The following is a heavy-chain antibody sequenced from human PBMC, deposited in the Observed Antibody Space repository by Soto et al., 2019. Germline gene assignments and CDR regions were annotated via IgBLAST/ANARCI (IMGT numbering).Heavy chain of an antibody. D-gene: IGHD2-8*02. CDR1: GGSFSGYY. CDR3: ARAPLVDAGTAYYYYYMDV. J-gene: IGHJ6*03. CDR2: INHSGST. Sequence: SETLSLTCAVYGGSFSGYYWSWIRQPPGKGLEWIGEINHSGSTNYNPSLKSRVTISVDTPKHQFSLRLSSVTAADRAVYYCARAPLVDAGTAYYYYYMDVWGKGTTVTVSS. V-gene: IGHV4-34*01.